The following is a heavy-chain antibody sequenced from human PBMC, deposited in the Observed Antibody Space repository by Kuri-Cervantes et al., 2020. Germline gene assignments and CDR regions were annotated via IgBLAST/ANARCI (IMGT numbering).Heavy chain of an antibody. CDR1: GRSFNTYY. CDR2: IYHSGST. Sequence: SETLSLTCAVYGRSFNTYYWGWIRQPPGKGLEWIGSIYHSGSTYYNPSLKSRVTISVDTSKNQFSLKLNSVTAADTTFYYCARLAAAGKLSWFDPWGQGTLVTVSS. V-gene: IGHV4-39*01. CDR3: ARLAAAGKLSWFDP. J-gene: IGHJ5*02. D-gene: IGHD6-13*01.